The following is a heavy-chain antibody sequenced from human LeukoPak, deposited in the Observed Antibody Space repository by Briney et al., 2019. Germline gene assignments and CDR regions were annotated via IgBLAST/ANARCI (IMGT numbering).Heavy chain of an antibody. V-gene: IGHV1-18*01. CDR1: GYTFTSYG. Sequence: GASVKVSCKASGYTFTSYGIIWVRQAPGQGLEWMGWISAYNGNTNYAQKLQGRVTMTTDTSTSTAYMELRSLRSDDTAVYYCAREGPITMVRGVIVPYFDYWGQGTLVTVSS. CDR2: ISAYNGNT. D-gene: IGHD3-10*01. J-gene: IGHJ4*02. CDR3: AREGPITMVRGVIVPYFDY.